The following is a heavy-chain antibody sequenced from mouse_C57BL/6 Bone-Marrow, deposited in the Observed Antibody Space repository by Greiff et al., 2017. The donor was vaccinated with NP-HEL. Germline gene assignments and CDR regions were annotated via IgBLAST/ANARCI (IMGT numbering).Heavy chain of an antibody. J-gene: IGHJ4*01. CDR1: EYEFPSHD. CDR3: ARHALYDGYYLWAMDY. V-gene: IGHV5-2*01. D-gene: IGHD2-3*01. Sequence: EVQVVESGGGLVQPGESLKLSCESNEYEFPSHDMSWVRKTPEKRLELVAAINSDGGSTYYPDTMERRFIISRDNTKKTLYLQMSSLRSEDTALYYCARHALYDGYYLWAMDYWGQGTSVTVSS. CDR2: INSDGGST.